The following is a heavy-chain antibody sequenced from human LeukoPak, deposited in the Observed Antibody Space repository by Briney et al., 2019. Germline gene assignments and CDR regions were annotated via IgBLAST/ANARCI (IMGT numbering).Heavy chain of an antibody. CDR2: IYSGGST. Sequence: PGGSLRLSCAASGFTVSDNYMSWVRQAPGKGLEWVSVIYSGGSTYYADSVKGRFTISRDNSKNSLYLQMDSLRAEDTALYYCAKDRQQWLVPVSYFDYWGQGTLVTVSS. D-gene: IGHD6-19*01. J-gene: IGHJ4*02. CDR1: GFTVSDNY. V-gene: IGHV3-53*05. CDR3: AKDRQQWLVPVSYFDY.